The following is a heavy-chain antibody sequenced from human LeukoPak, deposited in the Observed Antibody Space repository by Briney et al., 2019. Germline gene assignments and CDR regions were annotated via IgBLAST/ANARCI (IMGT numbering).Heavy chain of an antibody. V-gene: IGHV3-21*01. CDR1: GFTLSSYS. J-gene: IGHJ4*02. Sequence: GGSLRLSCAASGFTLSSYSMNWVRQAPGKGLEWVSSISSSSNYIYYADSVKGRFTISRDHAKNSLYLQLNSLRAEDTAVHYCARTPTLSGEFDYWGQGTLVTVSS. D-gene: IGHD2-15*01. CDR3: ARTPTLSGEFDY. CDR2: ISSSSNYI.